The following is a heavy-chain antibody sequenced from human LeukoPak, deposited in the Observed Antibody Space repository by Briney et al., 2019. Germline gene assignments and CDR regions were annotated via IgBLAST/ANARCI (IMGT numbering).Heavy chain of an antibody. CDR2: IIPTFGTA. J-gene: IGHJ4*02. D-gene: IGHD1-7*01. CDR3: AIDRNRANWNYQKYFDY. CDR1: GGTFSSYA. V-gene: IGHV1-69*05. Sequence: ASGKVCCKAAGGTFSSYAISWVRQAPGQGLEWMGGIIPTFGTATYAQKFQGRVTITTDEDTSTAYMELSSLRSEDKAVYYGAIDRNRANWNYQKYFDYWGQGTLVTVSS.